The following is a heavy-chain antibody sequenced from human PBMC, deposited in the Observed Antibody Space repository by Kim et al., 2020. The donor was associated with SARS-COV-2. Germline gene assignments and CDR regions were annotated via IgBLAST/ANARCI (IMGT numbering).Heavy chain of an antibody. Sequence: ASVKVSCKASGYTFTTYARNWVRQAPGQGLEWMGWINTNTWNPTYAQGFTGRFVFSLDTSVSTAYLQISSLQAEDTAVYYCASTFWSGYTSWFDPWGQGTLVTVSS. J-gene: IGHJ5*02. CDR1: GYTFTTYA. V-gene: IGHV7-4-1*02. D-gene: IGHD3-3*01. CDR2: INTNTWNP. CDR3: ASTFWSGYTSWFDP.